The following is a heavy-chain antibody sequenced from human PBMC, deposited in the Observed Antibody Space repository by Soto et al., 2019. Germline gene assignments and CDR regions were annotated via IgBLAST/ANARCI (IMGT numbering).Heavy chain of an antibody. CDR2: INAGNGDT. J-gene: IGHJ4*02. CDR3: GRSLPGYSRFDY. D-gene: IGHD3-9*01. CDR1: GYTFTRNA. V-gene: IGHV1-3*01. Sequence: QVQLVQSGAEVKKPGASVKVSCKASGYTFTRNAIHWVRQAPGQRLEWIGRINAGNGDTKYAEKFQGRGTSARDTSASADYMELSTLGSEDTSIYSCGRSLPGYSRFDYWGQGTLVTVSS.